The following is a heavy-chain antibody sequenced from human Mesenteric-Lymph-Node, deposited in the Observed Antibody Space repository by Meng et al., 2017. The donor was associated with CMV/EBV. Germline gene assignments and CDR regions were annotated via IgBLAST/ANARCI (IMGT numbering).Heavy chain of an antibody. CDR2: IIPMFGIP. D-gene: IGHD3-10*01. Sequence: SVKVSCKASGGTFSSFVISWVRQAPGQGLEWMGGIIPMFGIPNYTQKFQGRITITADKSTSTAYMELSSLRSEDTAVYYCASRMYYLDYYYGMDVWGQGTTVTVSS. V-gene: IGHV1-69*10. J-gene: IGHJ6*02. CDR3: ASRMYYLDYYYGMDV. CDR1: GGTFSSFV.